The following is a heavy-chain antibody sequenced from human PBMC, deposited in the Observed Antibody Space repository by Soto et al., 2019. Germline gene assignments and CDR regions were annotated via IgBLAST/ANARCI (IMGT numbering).Heavy chain of an antibody. CDR3: TKDVVGSSWYYFDY. CDR1: GFTFSCYA. Sequence: GGSLRLSCAASGFTFSCYAMSWVRQAPGKGLEWVSAISGSGGSTYYADSVKGRFTISRDNSKNTLYLQMNSLRAEDTAVYYCTKDVVGSSWYYFDYWGQGTLVTVSS. J-gene: IGHJ4*02. V-gene: IGHV3-23*01. D-gene: IGHD6-13*01. CDR2: ISGSGGST.